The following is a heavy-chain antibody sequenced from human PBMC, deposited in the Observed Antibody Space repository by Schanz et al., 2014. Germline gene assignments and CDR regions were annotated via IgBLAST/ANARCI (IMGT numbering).Heavy chain of an antibody. D-gene: IGHD1-1*01. CDR3: AKIERNED. CDR2: IGTSGGT. Sequence: EVQLLESGGGLVQPGGSLRLSCAASGFTFSAYAMTWVRQIPGKGLEWVSTIGTSGGTNYAESVKGRFTISRDNSKNTLCLQMNSLRAEDTAVYFCAKIERNEDWGQGTLVTVSS. V-gene: IGHV3-23*01. J-gene: IGHJ4*02. CDR1: GFTFSAYA.